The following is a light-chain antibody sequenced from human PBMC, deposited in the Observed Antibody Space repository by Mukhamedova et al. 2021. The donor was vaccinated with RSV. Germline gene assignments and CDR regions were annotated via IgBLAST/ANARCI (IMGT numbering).Light chain of an antibody. CDR3: QQSYSTPRT. J-gene: IGKJ1*01. V-gene: IGKV1-39*01. Sequence: WYQRRVHGQAPNLLIYGTSSLQSGVPSRFSGSGSGTVFTLSTSSLQPEDFATYYCQQSYSTPRTFGQGTKVEMK. CDR2: GTS.